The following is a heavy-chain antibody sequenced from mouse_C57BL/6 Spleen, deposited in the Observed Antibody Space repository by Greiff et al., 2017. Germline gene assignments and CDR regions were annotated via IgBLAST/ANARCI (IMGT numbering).Heavy chain of an antibody. D-gene: IGHD2-3*01. CDR3: TTKDDGYYLDY. V-gene: IGHV14-4*01. Sequence: VQLQQPGAELVRPGASVKLSCTASGFNIKDDYMHWVKQRPEQGLEWIGWLDPENGDTEYASKFQGKATITADTSSNTAYLQLSSLTSEDTAVYYCTTKDDGYYLDYWGQGTTLTVSS. J-gene: IGHJ2*01. CDR1: GFNIKDDY. CDR2: LDPENGDT.